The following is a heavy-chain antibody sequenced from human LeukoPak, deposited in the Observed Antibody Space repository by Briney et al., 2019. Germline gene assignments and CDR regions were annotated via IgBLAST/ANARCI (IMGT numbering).Heavy chain of an antibody. V-gene: IGHV4-31*03. Sequence: SETLSLTCSVSGGSISSSHWWSWIRQHPGKGLEWIGYIYYSGSTYYNPSLKSRVTISVDTSKNQFSLKLSSVTAADTAVYYCARAGPYQQTRRYYYGMDVWGQGTTVTVSS. J-gene: IGHJ6*02. CDR1: GGSISSSHW. D-gene: IGHD2-2*01. CDR2: IYYSGST. CDR3: ARAGPYQQTRRYYYGMDV.